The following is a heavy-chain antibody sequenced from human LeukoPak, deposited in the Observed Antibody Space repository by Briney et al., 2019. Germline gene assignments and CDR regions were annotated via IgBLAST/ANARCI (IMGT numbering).Heavy chain of an antibody. D-gene: IGHD5-18*01. V-gene: IGHV4-59*01. Sequence: PSETLSLTCAVYGGSISSYYWSWIRQPPGKGLEWIGYIYYSGSTNYNPSLKSRVTISVDTSKNQFSLKLSSVTAADTAVYYCARDLGYGRAFDFWGQGTMVTVSS. CDR2: IYYSGST. J-gene: IGHJ3*01. CDR1: GGSISSYY. CDR3: ARDLGYGRAFDF.